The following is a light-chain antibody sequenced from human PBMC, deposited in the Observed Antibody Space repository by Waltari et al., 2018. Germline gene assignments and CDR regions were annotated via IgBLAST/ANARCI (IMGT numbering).Light chain of an antibody. CDR2: EVN. CDR1: SSDLCDDNY. J-gene: IGLJ2*01. CDR3: SSYAGSNSLHVI. V-gene: IGLV2-8*01. Sequence: QSDLTQPPSASGSPGQSVTISCTETSSDLCDDNYVSWYQQHPDNAPKLVIYEVNKRPSGVPDRFSGSNSGNTASLPVSGLPTEAEADYSCSSYAGSNSLHVIFGGGTKLTVL.